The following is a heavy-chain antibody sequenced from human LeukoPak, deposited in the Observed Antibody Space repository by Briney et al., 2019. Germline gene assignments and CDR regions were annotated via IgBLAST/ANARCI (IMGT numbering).Heavy chain of an antibody. V-gene: IGHV3-13*01. CDR3: ARGGLAVAGSGIDY. CDR2: IGTAGDT. D-gene: IGHD6-19*01. J-gene: IGHJ4*02. Sequence: GGSLRLSCAASGFTFSSYDMHWVRQATGKGLEWVSAIGTAGDTYYPGSVKGRFTISRENAKNSLYLQMNSLRAGDTAVYYCARGGLAVAGSGIDYWGQGALVTVSS. CDR1: GFTFSSYD.